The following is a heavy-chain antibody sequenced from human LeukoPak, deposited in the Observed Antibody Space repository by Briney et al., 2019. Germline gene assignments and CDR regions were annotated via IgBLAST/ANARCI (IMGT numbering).Heavy chain of an antibody. Sequence: ASVKVSSKASGYTFTSDYMHCVRQAPGQGLEWMGIINPSGGSTSYAQKFQGRVTMTRDMSTSTVYMELSSLRSEDTAVYYCARVSAYYDSSELDPWGQGTLVTVSS. CDR1: GYTFTSDY. D-gene: IGHD3-22*01. CDR3: ARVSAYYDSSELDP. J-gene: IGHJ5*02. V-gene: IGHV1-46*01. CDR2: INPSGGST.